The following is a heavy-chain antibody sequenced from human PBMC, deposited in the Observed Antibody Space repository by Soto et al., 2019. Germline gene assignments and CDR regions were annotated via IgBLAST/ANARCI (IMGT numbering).Heavy chain of an antibody. V-gene: IGHV1-69*02. Sequence: SVKVSCKASGGTFSSYTISWVRQAPGQGLEWMGRIIPILGIANYAQKFQGRVTITADKSTSTAYMELSSLRAEDTAEYYCARATMIGLLSSWGQGTLVTVSS. J-gene: IGHJ5*02. CDR3: ARATMIGLLSS. CDR1: GGTFSSYT. D-gene: IGHD3-22*01. CDR2: IIPILGIA.